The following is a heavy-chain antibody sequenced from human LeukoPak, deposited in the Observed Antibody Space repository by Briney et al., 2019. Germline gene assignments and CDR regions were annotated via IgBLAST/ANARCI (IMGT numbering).Heavy chain of an antibody. CDR2: IIPIFGTA. CDR1: GGTFSSYA. V-gene: IGHV1-69*05. CDR3: ARVPYYDSLTGYYSLDY. Sequence: SVKVSCKASGGTFSSYAISWVRQAPGQGLEWMGGIIPIFGTANYAQKFQGRVTITTDESTSTAYMELSSLRSEDTAVYYCARVPYYDSLTGYYSLDYWGQGTLVTVSS. J-gene: IGHJ4*02. D-gene: IGHD3-9*01.